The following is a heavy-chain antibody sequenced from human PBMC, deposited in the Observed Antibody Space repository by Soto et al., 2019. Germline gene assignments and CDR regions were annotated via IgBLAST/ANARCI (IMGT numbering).Heavy chain of an antibody. CDR3: APSAEDGDYAYFDY. Sequence: QITLKESGPTLVKPTQTLTLTCTFSGFSLSTSGVGVGWIRQPPGKALEWLALSDWDDDKRYSPSLKSRLTNTKDTSKDQVVLKLTIRDPVDTATYYCAPSAEDGDYAYFDYWGQGTLVTVSS. J-gene: IGHJ4*02. CDR2: SDWDDDK. CDR1: GFSLSTSGVG. D-gene: IGHD4-17*01. V-gene: IGHV2-5*02.